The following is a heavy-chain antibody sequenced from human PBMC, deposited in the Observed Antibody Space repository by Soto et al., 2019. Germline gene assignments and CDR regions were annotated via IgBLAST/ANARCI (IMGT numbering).Heavy chain of an antibody. Sequence: EVQLLESGGGLAQPGGSRRLSCAASGFTFSSYAMSWVRQAPGKGLEWGSGISGSGGSTYYADSVKGRFTISRDNAKNSLYLQMNSLRAEDTAVYYFARAPAVRGLMNYWGQGTLVTVSS. J-gene: IGHJ4*02. CDR3: ARAPAVRGLMNY. V-gene: IGHV3-23*01. D-gene: IGHD3-10*01. CDR2: ISGSGGST. CDR1: GFTFSSYA.